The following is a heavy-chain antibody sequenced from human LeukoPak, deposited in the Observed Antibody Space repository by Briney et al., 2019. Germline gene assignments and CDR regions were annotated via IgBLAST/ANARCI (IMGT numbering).Heavy chain of an antibody. CDR2: ICGSGGST. V-gene: IGHV3-23*01. CDR3: ANLGGEYSGYDSYYFDY. CDR1: GFTFSSYA. D-gene: IGHD5-12*01. Sequence: PGGSLRLSCAASGFTFSSYAMSWVRQAPGKGLEWVSAICGSGGSTYYADSVKGRFIISRDNYKNTLYLQMNSLRAEDTAVYYCANLGGEYSGYDSYYFDYWGQGTLVTVSS. J-gene: IGHJ4*02.